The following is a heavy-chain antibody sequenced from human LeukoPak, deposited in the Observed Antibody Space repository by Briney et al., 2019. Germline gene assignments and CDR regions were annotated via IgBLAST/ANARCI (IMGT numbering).Heavy chain of an antibody. D-gene: IGHD1-26*01. CDR3: ARNGSRGWYFDY. CDR1: GFTLSSYA. V-gene: IGHV3-23*01. J-gene: IGHJ4*02. Sequence: GGSLRLPCASSGFTLSSYAMSWVRQAPGKGLEWVSAISGSGYSTYYADSVKGRFTISRDNSKNTLYLQMNSLRAEDTAVYYFARNGSRGWYFDYWGQGTLVTVSS. CDR2: ISGSGYST.